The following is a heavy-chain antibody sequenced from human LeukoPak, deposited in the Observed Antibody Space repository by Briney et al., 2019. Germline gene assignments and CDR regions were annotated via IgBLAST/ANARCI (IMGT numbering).Heavy chain of an antibody. Sequence: PSETLSHTCTVSGGSISSYYWSWIRQPAGKGLEWIGRIYTSGSTNYNPSLKSRVTISVDKSKNQFSLKLSSVTAADTAVYYCARAIAAAGLSYFDYWGQGTLVTVSS. J-gene: IGHJ4*02. D-gene: IGHD6-13*01. V-gene: IGHV4-4*07. CDR3: ARAIAAAGLSYFDY. CDR2: IYTSGST. CDR1: GGSISSYY.